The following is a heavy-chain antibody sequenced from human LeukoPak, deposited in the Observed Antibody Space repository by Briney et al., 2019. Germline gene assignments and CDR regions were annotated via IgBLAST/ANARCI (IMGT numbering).Heavy chain of an antibody. D-gene: IGHD3-3*01. CDR1: GGSISSSSYY. V-gene: IGHV4-39*01. Sequence: SETLSLTCTVSGGSISSSSYYWGWIRQPPGKGLEWIGSIYYSGSTYYNPSLKSRVTISVDTSKNQFSLKLSSVTAADTAVYYCASVFGVVIYHYYYMDVWGKGITVTVSS. CDR2: IYYSGST. J-gene: IGHJ6*03. CDR3: ASVFGVVIYHYYYMDV.